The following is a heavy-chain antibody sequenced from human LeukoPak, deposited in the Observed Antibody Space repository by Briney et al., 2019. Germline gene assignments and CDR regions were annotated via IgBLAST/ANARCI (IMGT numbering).Heavy chain of an antibody. Sequence: GGSLRLSCAASGFTFSSYAMSWVRQAPGKGLEWVSAISGSGGSTYYADSVKGRFTISRDNSKNTLYLQMNSLRAEDTAVYYCAKDRGPYYYDSSGYYDRPHKSNDAFDIWGQGTMVTVSS. CDR2: ISGSGGST. V-gene: IGHV3-23*01. J-gene: IGHJ3*02. D-gene: IGHD3-22*01. CDR1: GFTFSSYA. CDR3: AKDRGPYYYDSSGYYDRPHKSNDAFDI.